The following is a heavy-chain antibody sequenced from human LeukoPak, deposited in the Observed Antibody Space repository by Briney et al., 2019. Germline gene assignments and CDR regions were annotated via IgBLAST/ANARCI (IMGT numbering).Heavy chain of an antibody. CDR1: GFTFSSYG. CDR2: ISYDGSNK. D-gene: IGHD3-22*01. Sequence: PGGSLRLSCAASGFTFSSYGMHWVRQAPGKGLEWVAVISYDGSNKYYADSVKGRFTISRDNSKNTLYLQMNSLRAEDTAVYYCAKRGGLGDSSGYYYFDYWGQGTLVTVSS. V-gene: IGHV3-30*18. J-gene: IGHJ4*02. CDR3: AKRGGLGDSSGYYYFDY.